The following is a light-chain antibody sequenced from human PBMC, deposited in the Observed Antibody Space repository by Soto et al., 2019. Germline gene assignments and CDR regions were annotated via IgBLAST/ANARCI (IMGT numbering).Light chain of an antibody. CDR3: QQYGSSPLYT. CDR2: CAS. V-gene: IGKV3-20*01. CDR1: QSVSSSS. Sequence: EIVLPQSPGTLSLSPGERATLSCRASQSVSSSSLAWYQQKPGQAPRLLIYCASSRATGIPDRFSGSGSGTDFTLTISRLEPEDFAVYYCQQYGSSPLYTFGQGTKLEIK. J-gene: IGKJ2*01.